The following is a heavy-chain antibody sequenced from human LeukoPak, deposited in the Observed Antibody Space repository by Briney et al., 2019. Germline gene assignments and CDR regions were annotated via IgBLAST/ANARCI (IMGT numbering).Heavy chain of an antibody. CDR2: IKQDGSEK. V-gene: IGHV3-7*01. J-gene: IGHJ4*02. CDR1: GFSFSSYW. Sequence: GGPLRLSCAASGFSFSSYWMSWVRQAPGKGLEWVANIKQDGSEKYYVDSVKGQFTISRDNAKSSLFLQINSLRVEDTAVYYCAKMPFEYWGQGTLVTVSS. CDR3: AKMPFEY. D-gene: IGHD2-2*01.